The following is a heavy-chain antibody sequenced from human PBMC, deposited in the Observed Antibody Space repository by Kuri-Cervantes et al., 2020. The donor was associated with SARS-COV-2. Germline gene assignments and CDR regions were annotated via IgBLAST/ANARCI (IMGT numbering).Heavy chain of an antibody. V-gene: IGHV3-48*01. D-gene: IGHD3-3*01. CDR1: GFTFSSYS. J-gene: IGHJ4*02. Sequence: LSLPCEASGFTFSSYSMNWVRQAPGKGLEWVSYISSSSSTIYYADSVKGRFTISRDNAKNSLYLQMNSLRAEDTAVYYCARGKYYDFWSGYYGPIDYWGQGTLVTVSS. CDR3: ARGKYYDFWSGYYGPIDY. CDR2: ISSSSSTI.